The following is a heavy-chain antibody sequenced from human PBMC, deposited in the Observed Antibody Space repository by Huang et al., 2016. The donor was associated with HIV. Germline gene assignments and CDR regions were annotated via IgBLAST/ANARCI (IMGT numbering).Heavy chain of an antibody. CDR3: ARGLRFCRGGDCFPTHFQH. CDR1: GWSFSGYQ. J-gene: IGHJ1*01. V-gene: IGHV4-34*02. CDR2: INHSGSA. D-gene: IGHD2-21*02. Sequence: QVRLEQWGAGLLKPSETLSLTCAEYGWSFSGYQWTWICQSPVKGLEWIGEINHSGSATYNPAPKTRSTITGDMSKKQFSLKMTSLTVTDTAVYFCARGLRFCRGGDCFPTHFQHWSQG.